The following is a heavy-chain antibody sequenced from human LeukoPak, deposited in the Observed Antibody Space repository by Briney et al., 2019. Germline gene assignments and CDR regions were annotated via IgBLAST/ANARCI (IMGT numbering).Heavy chain of an antibody. D-gene: IGHD5-18*01. V-gene: IGHV3-48*04. Sequence: PGGSLRLSCAASGFTFSSYSMNWVRQAPGKGLEWVSYISSSSSTIYYADSVKGRFTISRDNAKNSLYLQMNSLRAEDTAVYYCAKVDTAMVILGAFDIWGQGTMVTVSS. J-gene: IGHJ3*02. CDR1: GFTFSSYS. CDR3: AKVDTAMVILGAFDI. CDR2: ISSSSSTI.